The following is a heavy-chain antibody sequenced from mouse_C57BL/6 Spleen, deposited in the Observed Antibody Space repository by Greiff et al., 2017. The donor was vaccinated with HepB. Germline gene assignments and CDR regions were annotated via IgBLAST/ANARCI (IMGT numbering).Heavy chain of an antibody. Sequence: EVQLQQSGPELVKPGASVKISCKASGYTFTDYYMNWVKQSHGKSLEWIGDINPNNGGTSYNQKFKGKATLTVDKSSSTAYMELRSLTSEDSAVYYCARGGYSNYGEMDYWGQGTSVTVSS. V-gene: IGHV1-26*01. CDR1: GYTFTDYY. J-gene: IGHJ4*01. D-gene: IGHD2-5*01. CDR2: INPNNGGT. CDR3: ARGGYSNYGEMDY.